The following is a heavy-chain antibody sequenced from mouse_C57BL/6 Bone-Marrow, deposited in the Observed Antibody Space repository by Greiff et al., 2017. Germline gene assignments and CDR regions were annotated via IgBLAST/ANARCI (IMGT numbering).Heavy chain of an antibody. CDR2: IDPSDSYT. V-gene: IGHV1-69*01. Sequence: QVQLQQPGAELVMPGASVKLSCKASGYTFTSYWMHWVKQRPGQGLEWIGEIDPSDSYTNYTQKFKGKSTLTVDKSSRTAYMQLSSLTSENSAVYYCAREGYSNYPHYYAMDYWGQGTSVTVSS. CDR3: AREGYSNYPHYYAMDY. J-gene: IGHJ4*01. CDR1: GYTFTSYW. D-gene: IGHD2-5*01.